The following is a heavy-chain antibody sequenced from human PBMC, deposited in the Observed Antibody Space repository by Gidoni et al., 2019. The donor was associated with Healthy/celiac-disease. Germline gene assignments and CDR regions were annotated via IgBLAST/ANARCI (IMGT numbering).Heavy chain of an antibody. D-gene: IGHD2-15*01. J-gene: IGHJ6*02. Sequence: EVQLVQSGAEVKKPGESLTISCRGSGYSFTSYWIGWVRQMPGNGLEWMGIIYPGDSDTRYRPSFQGQVTISADKSISTAYLQWSSLKASDTAMYYCARQGVVAPGYYYGMDVWGQGTTVTVSS. CDR2: IYPGDSDT. V-gene: IGHV5-51*01. CDR3: ARQGVVAPGYYYGMDV. CDR1: GYSFTSYW.